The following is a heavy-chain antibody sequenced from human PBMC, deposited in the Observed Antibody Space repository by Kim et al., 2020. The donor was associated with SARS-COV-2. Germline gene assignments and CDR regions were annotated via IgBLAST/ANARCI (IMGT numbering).Heavy chain of an antibody. J-gene: IGHJ4*02. Sequence: SETLSLTCTVSGGSISSSSYYWGWIRQPPGKGLEWIGSIYYSGSTYYNPSLKSRVTISVDTSKNQFSLKLSSVTAADTAVYYCARHKGMAGSSWTGSFDYWGQGTLVTVSS. CDR1: GGSISSSSYY. V-gene: IGHV4-39*01. D-gene: IGHD6-13*01. CDR2: IYYSGST. CDR3: ARHKGMAGSSWTGSFDY.